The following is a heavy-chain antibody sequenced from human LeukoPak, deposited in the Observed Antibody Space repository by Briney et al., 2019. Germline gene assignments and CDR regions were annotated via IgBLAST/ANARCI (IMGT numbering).Heavy chain of an antibody. CDR2: ISAYNGNT. D-gene: IGHD6-6*01. CDR1: GYTFTSYG. Sequence: GASVKVSCKASGYTFTSYGISWVRQAPGQGLEWMGWISAYNGNTNYAQKLQGRVTMTTDTSTSTAYMELRSLGSDDTAVYYCARKYSSSSYYYYYYMDVWGKGTTVTVSS. J-gene: IGHJ6*03. V-gene: IGHV1-18*01. CDR3: ARKYSSSSYYYYYYMDV.